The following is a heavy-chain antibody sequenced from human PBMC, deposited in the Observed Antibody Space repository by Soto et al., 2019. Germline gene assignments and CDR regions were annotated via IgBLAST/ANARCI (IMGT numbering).Heavy chain of an antibody. CDR3: ARGWPQSASGSHLAY. CDR1: GFTFSSYW. D-gene: IGHD3-10*01. V-gene: IGHV3-74*01. Sequence: GGSLRLSCAASGFTFSSYWMHWVRQAPGKGLVWVSRINTDGSSTTYADSVQGRFTISRDNAKNTLYLQMNSLSVEDTAVYYCARGWPQSASGSHLAYGGQGTLVTVSS. CDR2: INTDGSST. J-gene: IGHJ4*02.